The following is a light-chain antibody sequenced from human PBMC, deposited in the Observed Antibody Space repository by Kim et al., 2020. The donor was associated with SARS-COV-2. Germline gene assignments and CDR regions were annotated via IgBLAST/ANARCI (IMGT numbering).Light chain of an antibody. CDR3: QQYNSYPLT. CDR2: KAS. CDR1: QSINSW. Sequence: DIQMTQSPSTLSASVRDRVTITCRASQSINSWLAWYQQKPGKAPKLLIYKASSLESGVPSRFSGSGSGTEFTLTISSLQPDDFATYYCQQYNSYPLTFGGGTKVDIK. J-gene: IGKJ4*01. V-gene: IGKV1-5*03.